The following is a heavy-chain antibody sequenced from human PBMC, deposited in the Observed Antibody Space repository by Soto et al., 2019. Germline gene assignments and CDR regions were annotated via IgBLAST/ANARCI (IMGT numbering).Heavy chain of an antibody. Sequence: QVQLVESRGGVVQPGRSLRLSCAASGFTFTNYPMHWVRQAPGKGLEWVAVVSHDGINTYYADSVKGRFTISRDNSKNTLYLQLNSLRTEDTAVFYCAREKTVGGIRLDNWGQGTLVTVSS. J-gene: IGHJ4*02. CDR1: GFTFTNYP. CDR3: AREKTVGGIRLDN. V-gene: IGHV3-30-3*01. D-gene: IGHD1-26*01. CDR2: VSHDGINT.